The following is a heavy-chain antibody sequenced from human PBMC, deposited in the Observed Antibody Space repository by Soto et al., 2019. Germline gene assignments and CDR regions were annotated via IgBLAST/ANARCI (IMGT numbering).Heavy chain of an antibody. CDR2: INHSGST. CDR1: GGSFSGYY. D-gene: IGHD6-13*01. Sequence: SETLSLTCAVYGGSFSGYYWNWVRQPPGKGLEWIGEINHSGSTNYNPSLKSRVTISVDTSKNQFSLKLSSVTAADTAVYYCARGGIAAAGTGTFVVWFDPWGQGTLVTVSS. CDR3: ARGGIAAAGTGTFVVWFDP. J-gene: IGHJ5*02. V-gene: IGHV4-34*01.